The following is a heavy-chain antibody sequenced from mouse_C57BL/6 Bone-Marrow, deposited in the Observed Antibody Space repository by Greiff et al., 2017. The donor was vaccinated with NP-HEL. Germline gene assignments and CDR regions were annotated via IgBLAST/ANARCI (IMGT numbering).Heavy chain of an antibody. CDR2: ISYSGST. Sequence: EVKLMESGPGMVKPSQSLSITCTVTGYSITSGYDWHWIRHFPGNKLEWMGYISYSGSTNYNPSLKSRTSITNDTSTNHFFLKLNSVTTEDTATYYCARGTYYYAIDYWGQGTSVTVSS. D-gene: IGHD5-1*01. J-gene: IGHJ4*01. CDR3: ARGTYYYAIDY. CDR1: GYSITSGYD. V-gene: IGHV3-1*01.